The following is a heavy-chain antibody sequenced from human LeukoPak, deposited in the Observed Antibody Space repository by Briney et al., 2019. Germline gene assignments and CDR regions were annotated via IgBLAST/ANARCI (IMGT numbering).Heavy chain of an antibody. Sequence: GGSLRLSCVASGFTFISYAMSWVRQAPGKGLEWVSSISDSRTSTYYADSVKGRFTISRDNSKNTLYLQMNNLRAEDTAVYYCATFGPGMAVGDYWGQGTLVTVSS. CDR2: ISDSRTST. V-gene: IGHV3-23*01. CDR3: ATFGPGMAVGDY. CDR1: GFTFISYA. D-gene: IGHD5-24*01. J-gene: IGHJ4*02.